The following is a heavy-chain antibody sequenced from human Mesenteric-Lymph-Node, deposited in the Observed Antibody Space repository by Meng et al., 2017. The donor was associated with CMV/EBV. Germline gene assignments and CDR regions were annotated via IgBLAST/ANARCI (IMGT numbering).Heavy chain of an antibody. CDR3: ARYSRNDWSSASCYHYYYDMDV. CDR1: GGTFSSYT. J-gene: IGHJ6*02. Sequence: SVKVSCKASGGTFSSYTISWVRQAPGQGLEWMGGIIPIFSTANYAQKFQGRVTITTDESTTTAYMYLSSLRSEDTAVYYCARYSRNDWSSASCYHYYYDMDVWGQGTTVTVSS. CDR2: IIPIFSTA. D-gene: IGHD2-2*01. V-gene: IGHV1-69*05.